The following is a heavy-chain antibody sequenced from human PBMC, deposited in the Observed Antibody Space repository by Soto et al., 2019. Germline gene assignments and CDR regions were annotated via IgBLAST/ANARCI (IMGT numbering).Heavy chain of an antibody. Sequence: EVQVVESGGGLVQPGGSLRLSCAASGFTFSKYWMSWVRQAPGKGLEWVANIKEDGSEKYYVDSVKGRFTISRDNAKNSLDLQMNSRRAEDTAVDYCARVPVKVAAGTAWLDPWGQGTLVTVSS. D-gene: IGHD6-13*01. CDR3: ARVPVKVAAGTAWLDP. J-gene: IGHJ5*02. CDR2: IKEDGSEK. CDR1: GFTFSKYW. V-gene: IGHV3-7*01.